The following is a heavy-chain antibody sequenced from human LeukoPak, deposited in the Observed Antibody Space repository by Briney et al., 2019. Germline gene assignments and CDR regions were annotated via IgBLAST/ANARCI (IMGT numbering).Heavy chain of an antibody. Sequence: ETGGSLRLSCAASGFTFSSFAMSWVRQAPGKGLEWVSAISGSGGSTYYADSVKGRFTISRDNSKNTLYLQMNSLRAEDTAVYYCAKKSGVWLSYFDYWGQGTLVTVSS. CDR2: ISGSGGST. V-gene: IGHV3-23*01. CDR1: GFTFSSFA. J-gene: IGHJ4*02. CDR3: AKKSGVWLSYFDY. D-gene: IGHD2-8*02.